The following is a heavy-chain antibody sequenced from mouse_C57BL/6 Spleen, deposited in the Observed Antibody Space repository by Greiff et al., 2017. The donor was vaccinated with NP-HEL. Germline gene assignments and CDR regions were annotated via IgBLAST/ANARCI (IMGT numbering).Heavy chain of an antibody. V-gene: IGHV5-16*01. Sequence: EVMLVESEGGLVQPGSSMKLSCTASGFTFSAYYMAWVRPVPEKGLEWVANINYDGSSTYYLDSLKSRFIISRDNAKNILYLQMSSLKSEDTATYYCARGGAHYYGSLDYWGQGTTLTVSS. D-gene: IGHD1-1*01. CDR1: GFTFSAYY. CDR3: ARGGAHYYGSLDY. J-gene: IGHJ2*01. CDR2: INYDGSST.